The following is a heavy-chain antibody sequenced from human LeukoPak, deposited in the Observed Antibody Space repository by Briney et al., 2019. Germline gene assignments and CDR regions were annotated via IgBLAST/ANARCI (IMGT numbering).Heavy chain of an antibody. J-gene: IGHJ3*02. CDR1: GGSISSGDYY. V-gene: IGHV4-61*02. D-gene: IGHD2-2*01. Sequence: SETLSLTCTVSGGSISSGDYYWSWIRQPAGKGLEWIGRIYTSGSTNYNPSLKSRVTMSVDTSKNQFSLKLSSVTAADTAVYYCARDIGIVVVPAAIDAFDIWGQGTMVTVSS. CDR3: ARDIGIVVVPAAIDAFDI. CDR2: IYTSGST.